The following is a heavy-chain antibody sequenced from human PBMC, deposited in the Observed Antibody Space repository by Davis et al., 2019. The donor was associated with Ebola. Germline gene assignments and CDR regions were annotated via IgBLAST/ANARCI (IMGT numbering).Heavy chain of an antibody. CDR1: GFTLSSYW. J-gene: IGHJ4*02. V-gene: IGHV3-7*01. CDR3: TRGLYNSQYGGHAF. D-gene: IGHD4-23*01. CDR2: IREEDSEK. Sequence: GESLKISCAVSGFTLSSYWMMWVRQAPGKGLEWVANIREEDSEKSYGDSVRGRFTISRDNDKSVLFLQMSNLRVEDTAIYYCTRGLYNSQYGGHAFWGQGTLVTVST.